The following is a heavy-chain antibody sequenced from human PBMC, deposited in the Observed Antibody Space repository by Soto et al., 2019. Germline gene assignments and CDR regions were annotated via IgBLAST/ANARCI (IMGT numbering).Heavy chain of an antibody. J-gene: IGHJ4*01. CDR3: ARSPLTHSYAQFDS. V-gene: IGHV4-61*01. D-gene: IGHD5-18*01. CDR2: VYHTGRT. CDR1: GGSFKSGSYS. Sequence: PSETLSLTCTVSGGSFKSGSYSLSWIRHPPGKGPERIESVYHTGRTSYIPSLKSRVSMSVDTSKNQFSRRLTSATAADTAVYFCARSPLTHSYAQFDSWGQGSLVTVSS.